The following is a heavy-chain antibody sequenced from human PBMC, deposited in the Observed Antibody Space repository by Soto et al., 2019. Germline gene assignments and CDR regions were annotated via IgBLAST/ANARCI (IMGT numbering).Heavy chain of an antibody. J-gene: IGHJ5*02. CDR3: ASTRTAIDNWFDP. CDR1: GGSISSYY. D-gene: IGHD5-18*01. Sequence: NPSETLSLTCTVSGGSISSYYWSWIRQPPGKGLEWIGYIYYSGSTNYNPSLKSRVTISVDTSKNQFSLKLSSVTAADTAVYYCASTRTAIDNWFDPWGQGTLVTVSS. V-gene: IGHV4-59*01. CDR2: IYYSGST.